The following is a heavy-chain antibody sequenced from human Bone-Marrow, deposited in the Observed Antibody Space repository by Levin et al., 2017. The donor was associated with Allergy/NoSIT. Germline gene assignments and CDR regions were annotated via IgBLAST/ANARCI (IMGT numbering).Heavy chain of an antibody. J-gene: IGHJ4*02. Sequence: SETLSLTCNVSGSSINSGDSYWSWIRQPPGKGLEWIGYIYYSGSTYYNPSLKSRITISIDTSKSQFSLQLSSVTAADTAVYYCARLSLTFYDILTGYYSPIGTFDYWGQGTLVTVSS. CDR1: GSSINSGDSY. CDR3: ARLSLTFYDILTGYYSPIGTFDY. D-gene: IGHD3-9*01. V-gene: IGHV4-30-4*01. CDR2: IYYSGST.